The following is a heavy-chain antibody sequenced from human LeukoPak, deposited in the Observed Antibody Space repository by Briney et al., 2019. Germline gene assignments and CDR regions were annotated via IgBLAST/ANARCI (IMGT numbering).Heavy chain of an antibody. CDR2: IKQDGSEK. CDR1: GFTFSSYW. V-gene: IGHV3-7*01. Sequence: GGSLRLSCAASGFTFSSYWMSWVRQAPGKGLEWVANIKQDGSEKYYVDSVKGRFTISRDNSKNTLYLQMNSLRAEDTAVYYCAKDRDSGSSGGDAFDIWGQGTMVTVSS. J-gene: IGHJ3*02. CDR3: AKDRDSGSSGGDAFDI. D-gene: IGHD1-26*01.